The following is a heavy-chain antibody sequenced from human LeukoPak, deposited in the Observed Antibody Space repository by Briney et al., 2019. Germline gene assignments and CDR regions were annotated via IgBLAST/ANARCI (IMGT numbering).Heavy chain of an antibody. CDR1: VYTFTSYY. D-gene: IGHD3-22*01. CDR2: INPSGGST. J-gene: IGHJ4*02. V-gene: IGHV1-46*01. Sequence: ASVTVSFTASVYTFTSYYMHWVRQAPGQGLEWMGIINPSGGSTSYAQKFQGRVTMTRDTSTSTVYMELSSLRSEDTAVYYCARESYYDSSGPGWGQGTLVTVSS. CDR3: ARESYYDSSGPG.